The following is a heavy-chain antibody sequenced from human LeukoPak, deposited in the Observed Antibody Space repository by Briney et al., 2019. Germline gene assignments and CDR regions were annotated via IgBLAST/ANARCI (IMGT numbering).Heavy chain of an antibody. CDR3: AGGLRGGYYYYMDV. D-gene: IGHD3-16*01. J-gene: IGHJ6*03. Sequence: SVKVSCKASGGTFNSYAISWVRQAPGQGLEWMGGIIPIFGTANYAQKFQGRVTITADEFTSTTYMELSSLRFEDTAVYYCAGGLRGGYYYYMDVWGKGTTVTVSS. CDR2: IIPIFGTA. CDR1: GGTFNSYA. V-gene: IGHV1-69*13.